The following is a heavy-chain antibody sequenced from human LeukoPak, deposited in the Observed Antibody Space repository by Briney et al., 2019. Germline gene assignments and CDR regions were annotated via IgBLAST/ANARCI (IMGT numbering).Heavy chain of an antibody. D-gene: IGHD2-21*01. CDR1: GGSVSSSSHY. V-gene: IGHV4-39*01. Sequence: SETLSLTCAVSGGSVSSSSHYWGWIRQPPGKGLEWIGSIYHGANTNYNPSLKGRVTMSADTSKNQFSLKLNSVSAADTAVYYCARLEFAYCAGDCDSFWGQGTLVTVSS. CDR2: IYHGANT. J-gene: IGHJ4*02. CDR3: ARLEFAYCAGDCDSF.